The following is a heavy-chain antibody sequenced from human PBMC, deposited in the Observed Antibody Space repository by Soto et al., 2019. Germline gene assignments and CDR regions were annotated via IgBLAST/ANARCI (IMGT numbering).Heavy chain of an antibody. CDR3: ARDSDYRTKWFDP. D-gene: IGHD3-16*01. CDR2: IIPIFGTG. J-gene: IGHJ5*02. V-gene: IGHV1-69*01. Sequence: QILLVQSGAEVKKIGSSVRVSCKASGGPFSSQAINWVRQAPGQGLEWMGDIIPIFGTGNPARKFQGRVMITADESTSTVYMELSSLRSEDTGVYFCARDSDYRTKWFDPWGQGTLVTVSS. CDR1: GGPFSSQA.